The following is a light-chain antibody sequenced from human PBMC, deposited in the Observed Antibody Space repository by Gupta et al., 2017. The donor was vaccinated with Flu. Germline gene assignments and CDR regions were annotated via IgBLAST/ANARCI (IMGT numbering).Light chain of an antibody. V-gene: IGKV2-28*01. CDR1: QSLLHSNGYNY. J-gene: IGKJ1*01. Sequence: VTPGEPASISCRSSQSLLHSNGYNYLDWYLQKPGQSPQVLIYLGSYRASGVPDRFSGSGSGTDFTLKITRVEAEDVGVYYCRQALQTPRTFGQGTTVEI. CDR3: RQALQTPRT. CDR2: LGS.